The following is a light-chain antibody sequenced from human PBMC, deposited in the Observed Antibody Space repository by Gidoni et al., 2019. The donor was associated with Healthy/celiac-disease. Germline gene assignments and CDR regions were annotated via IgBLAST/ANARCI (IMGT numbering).Light chain of an antibody. CDR1: PSVLYSSNHKNY. Sequence: DIVMTQSPDSLAVSLGERATINCKSSPSVLYSSNHKNYLAWYQQKPGQPPKLLIYWASTRESGVPDRFSGSGSGTDFTLTISSLQAEDVAVYYCQQYYSTPFAFGGGTKVEIK. CDR3: QQYYSTPFA. V-gene: IGKV4-1*01. J-gene: IGKJ4*01. CDR2: WAS.